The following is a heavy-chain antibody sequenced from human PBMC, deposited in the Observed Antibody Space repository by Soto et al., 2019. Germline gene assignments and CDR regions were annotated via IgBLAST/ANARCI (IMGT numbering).Heavy chain of an antibody. CDR3: TTGMDDLLY. CDR1: GFTFDKVW. V-gene: IGHV3-15*07. CDR2: IKSKTDGGTT. Sequence: EVQLVESRGGLVKPGGTLRLSCAVSGFTFDKVWMNWVRQAPGKGLEWVGRIKSKTDGGTTDYAAPVKGRFTISRDDSKNMLYLQMNSLKTEDTGMYFCTTGMDDLLYWGQGTLVTVSS. J-gene: IGHJ4*02. D-gene: IGHD1-26*01.